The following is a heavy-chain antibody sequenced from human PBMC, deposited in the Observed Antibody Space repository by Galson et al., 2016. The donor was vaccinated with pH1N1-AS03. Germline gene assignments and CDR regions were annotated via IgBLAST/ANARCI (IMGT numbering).Heavy chain of an antibody. V-gene: IGHV4-4*02. Sequence: TLSLPCAVSGGSVSDNNWWSWVRQPPGKGLEWIGEVYRSGSTNYNPSLKSRVTIPLDKSKNQLSLRLTSVTAADTAVYYCARVDSSTYSDGWVPFDYWGQGTLVTVSS. J-gene: IGHJ4*02. CDR3: ARVDSSTYSDGWVPFDY. CDR1: GGSVSDNNW. CDR2: VYRSGST. D-gene: IGHD5-24*01.